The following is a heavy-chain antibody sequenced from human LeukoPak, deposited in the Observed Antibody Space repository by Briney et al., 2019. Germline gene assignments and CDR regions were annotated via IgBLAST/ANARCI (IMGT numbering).Heavy chain of an antibody. CDR1: RYTFTSYD. CDR2: MNPNSGKT. J-gene: IGHJ6*02. Sequence: GASVKVSCKASRYTFTSYDINWVRQATGQGLDWMGWMNPNSGKTGYAQKFQGRVTMTRNTSISTAYMELSSLRSEDTAVYYCARGGIAAAGTTKMKYYYYGMDVWGQGTTVTVSS. D-gene: IGHD6-13*01. CDR3: ARGGIAAAGTTKMKYYYYGMDV. V-gene: IGHV1-8*01.